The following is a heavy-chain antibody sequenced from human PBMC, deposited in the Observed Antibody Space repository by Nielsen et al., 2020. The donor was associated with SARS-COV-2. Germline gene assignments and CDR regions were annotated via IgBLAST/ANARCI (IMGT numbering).Heavy chain of an antibody. J-gene: IGHJ4*02. CDR1: GFSLSTSGMC. Sequence: SGPTLVKPTETLTLTCTVSGFSLSTSGMCVSWIRQPPGKALEWLARIDWDDDKYYSTSLKTRLTISKDTSKNQVVLTMTNMDPVDTATYYCARMSAGIVGYDYWGQGTLVTVSS. V-gene: IGHV2-70*11. CDR3: ARMSAGIVGYDY. CDR2: IDWDDDK. D-gene: IGHD2-15*01.